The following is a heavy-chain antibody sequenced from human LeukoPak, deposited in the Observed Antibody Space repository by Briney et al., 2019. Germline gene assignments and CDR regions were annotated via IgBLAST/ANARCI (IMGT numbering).Heavy chain of an antibody. J-gene: IGHJ5*02. CDR2: IGGGGRTT. CDR3: ARGWTTFDP. CDR1: GFTFSSYA. D-gene: IGHD3/OR15-3a*01. V-gene: IGHV3-23*01. Sequence: GGSLRLSCAASGFTFSSYAMTWVRQAPGKGLEWVTTIGGGGRTTFYAASARGRFTISRDNSKNTLFLQMNGLRAEDTAIYYCARGWTTFDPWGQGTLVTVSS.